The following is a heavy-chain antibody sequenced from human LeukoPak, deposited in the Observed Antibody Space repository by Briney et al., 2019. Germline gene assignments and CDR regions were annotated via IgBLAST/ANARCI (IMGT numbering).Heavy chain of an antibody. Sequence: PSETLTLTCTVSGGSVSSGSYYWSWIRQPPGKGLEWIGYIYYMGSTNYNPSLQSRVTISVGPSKNQFSLELRSVTAADTAVYYCAREATVFAMVRAVAPPIDAFDIWGQGTMVTVSS. D-gene: IGHD3-10*01. J-gene: IGHJ3*02. CDR3: AREATVFAMVRAVAPPIDAFDI. CDR2: IYYMGST. V-gene: IGHV4-61*01. CDR1: GGSVSSGSYY.